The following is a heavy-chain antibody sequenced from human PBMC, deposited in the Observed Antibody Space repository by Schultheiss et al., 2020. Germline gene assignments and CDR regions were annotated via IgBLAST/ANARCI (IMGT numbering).Heavy chain of an antibody. Sequence: SETLSLTCTVSGGSISSYYWSWIRQPPGKGLEWIGSIYYSGSTYYNPSLKSRVTISVDTSKNQFSLKLSSVTAADTAVYYCASAGMVSYNWFDPWGQGTLVTVSS. V-gene: IGHV4-59*05. D-gene: IGHD6-13*01. CDR1: GGSISSYY. CDR3: ASAGMVSYNWFDP. J-gene: IGHJ5*02. CDR2: IYYSGST.